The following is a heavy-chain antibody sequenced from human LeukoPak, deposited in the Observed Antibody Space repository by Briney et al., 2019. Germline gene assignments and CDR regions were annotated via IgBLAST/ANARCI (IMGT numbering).Heavy chain of an antibody. Sequence: GGSLRLSCAASGFTFSSYSMNWVRQAPGKGLEWVSSISSSSSYIYYADSVKGRFTISRDNAKNSLYLQMNSLRAEDTAVYYCARDSGDYDYVWGSSNYYYYMDVWGKGTTVTVSS. CDR1: GFTFSSYS. V-gene: IGHV3-21*01. CDR2: ISSSSSYI. D-gene: IGHD3-16*01. CDR3: ARDSGDYDYVWGSSNYYYYMDV. J-gene: IGHJ6*03.